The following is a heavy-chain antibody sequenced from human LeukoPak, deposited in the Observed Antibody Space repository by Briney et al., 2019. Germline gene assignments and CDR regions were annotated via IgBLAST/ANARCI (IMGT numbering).Heavy chain of an antibody. CDR1: GGSISSSSYY. D-gene: IGHD1-14*01. Sequence: SETLSLTCTFSGGSISSSSYYWGWIRQPPGKGLEWIGSIYYSGSTYYNPSLKSRVTISVDASKDQFSLKLSSVTAADTAVYYCAKLTVVPNTHYWGQGTLVTVSS. CDR3: AKLTVVPNTHY. CDR2: IYYSGST. J-gene: IGHJ4*02. V-gene: IGHV4-39*01.